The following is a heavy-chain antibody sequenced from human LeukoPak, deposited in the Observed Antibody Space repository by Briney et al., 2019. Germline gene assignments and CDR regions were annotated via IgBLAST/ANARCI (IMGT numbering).Heavy chain of an antibody. Sequence: GGSLRLSCAASGFTFRTFGMHWVRQAPGKGPEWVAVIWFDGSKEYYKDFAKGRFTISRDNPKNTVYLQMNSLRAEDTAVYYCARYYSHTSDWSEGGLDQWGQGTMVTVSS. CDR2: IWFDGSKE. J-gene: IGHJ4*02. V-gene: IGHV3-33*03. D-gene: IGHD6-19*01. CDR1: GFTFRTFG. CDR3: ARYYSHTSDWSEGGLDQ.